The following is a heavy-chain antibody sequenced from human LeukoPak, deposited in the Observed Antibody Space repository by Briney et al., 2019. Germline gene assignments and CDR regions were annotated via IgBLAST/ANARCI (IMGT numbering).Heavy chain of an antibody. D-gene: IGHD3-9*01. V-gene: IGHV4-38-2*02. CDR2: IFHSGST. J-gene: IGHJ4*02. Sequence: TSETLSLTCTVSGYSISSGYFWGWIRQPPGKGLQWIGSIFHSGSTYYNPSLKSRVTISVDTSKNQFSLKLSSVTAADTAMYYCARLTSTPPEDFWGQGTLVTVSS. CDR1: GYSISSGYF. CDR3: ARLTSTPPEDF.